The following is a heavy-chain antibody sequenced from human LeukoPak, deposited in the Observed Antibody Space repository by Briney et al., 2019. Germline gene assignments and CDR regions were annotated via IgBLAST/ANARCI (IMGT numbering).Heavy chain of an antibody. J-gene: IGHJ6*02. V-gene: IGHV4-34*01. Sequence: SEPLSLTCAVSGVSFSGYYWSWIRQPPGKGLEWIWEINHSGSTNYNPSLKSRVTISVDTSKNQFSLKLSSVTAADTAVYYCARGRGRGSTSRLAPYYYYGMDVWGQGTTVTVSS. D-gene: IGHD2-2*01. CDR2: INHSGST. CDR3: ARGRGRGSTSRLAPYYYYGMDV. CDR1: GVSFSGYY.